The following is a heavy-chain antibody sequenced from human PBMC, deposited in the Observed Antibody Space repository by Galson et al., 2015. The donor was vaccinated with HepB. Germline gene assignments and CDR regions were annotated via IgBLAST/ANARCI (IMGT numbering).Heavy chain of an antibody. CDR3: ARGSVSMPHYFYGMDV. Sequence: QSGAEVKKPRESLKISCEGSGYSFANDWIGWVRQMPGKGLELMGFIYPDDSDVRYSPSFRGQVTISVDKSISTVFLQWGSLKASDSGIYYCARGSVSMPHYFYGMDVWGQGTTVSVSS. CDR1: GYSFANDW. CDR2: IYPDDSDV. D-gene: IGHD2/OR15-2a*01. J-gene: IGHJ6*02. V-gene: IGHV5-51*01.